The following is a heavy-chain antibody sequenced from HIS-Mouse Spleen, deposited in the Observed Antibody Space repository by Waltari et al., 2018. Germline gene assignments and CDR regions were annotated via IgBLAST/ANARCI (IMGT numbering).Heavy chain of an antibody. V-gene: IGHV4-4*07. CDR3: ARDFHDFWSGYYGGDKKHDAFDI. CDR2: TYTSGTT. D-gene: IGHD3-3*01. J-gene: IGHJ3*02. CDR1: GGSISSYY. Sequence: QVQLPESGPGLVKPSETLSLTCTVPGGSISSYYWSWTRQPAGKGPEWIGRTYTSGTTNYNPSLKGRVTMSVDTSKNQLSLKLSSVTAADTAVYYCARDFHDFWSGYYGGDKKHDAFDIWGQGTMVTVSS.